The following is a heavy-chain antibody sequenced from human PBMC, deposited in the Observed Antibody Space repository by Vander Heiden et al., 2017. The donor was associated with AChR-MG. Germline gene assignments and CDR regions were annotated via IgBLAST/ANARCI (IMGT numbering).Heavy chain of an antibody. D-gene: IGHD2-15*01. J-gene: IGHJ6*03. CDR1: GGSFSGYY. Sequence: QVQLQQWGAGLLKPSETLSLTCAVYGGSFSGYYWSWIRQPPGKGLEWIGEINHSGSTNYNPSLKSRVTISVDTSKNQFSLKLSSVTAADTAVYYCARGPWWYRYYYYYMDVWGKGTTVTVSS. CDR3: ARGPWWYRYYYYYMDV. V-gene: IGHV4-34*01. CDR2: INHSGST.